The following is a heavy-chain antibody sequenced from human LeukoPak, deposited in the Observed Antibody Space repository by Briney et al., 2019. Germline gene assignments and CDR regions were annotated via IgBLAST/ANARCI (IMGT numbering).Heavy chain of an antibody. D-gene: IGHD3-10*01. CDR1: GFTFSSYG. V-gene: IGHV3-33*06. J-gene: IGHJ4*02. CDR2: IWYDGSNK. CDR3: AKDSLLWFGLGYYFDY. Sequence: PGGSLRLSCAASGFTFSSYGMHWVRQAPGKGLEWVAVIWYDGSNKYYANSVKGRFTISRDNSKNTLYLQMNSLRAEDTAVYYCAKDSLLWFGLGYYFDYWGQGTLVTVSS.